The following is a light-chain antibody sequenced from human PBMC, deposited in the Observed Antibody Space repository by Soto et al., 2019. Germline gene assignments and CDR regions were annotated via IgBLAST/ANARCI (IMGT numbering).Light chain of an antibody. CDR2: EVS. J-gene: IGLJ2*01. Sequence: QSALTQPASVSGSPGQSITISCTGTSSDVGGYNYVSWYQQHPGKAPKLMIYEVSNRPSGVSNRFSGSKSGNTASLTISGLQAEDEDDYYCSSYTSSSIVVFGGGTKVTVL. CDR3: SSYTSSSIVV. V-gene: IGLV2-14*01. CDR1: SSDVGGYNY.